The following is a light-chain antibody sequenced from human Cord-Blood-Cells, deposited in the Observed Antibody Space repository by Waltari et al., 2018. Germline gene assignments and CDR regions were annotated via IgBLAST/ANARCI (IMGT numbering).Light chain of an antibody. J-gene: IGLJ2*01. CDR3: SSYTSSSVV. CDR1: SSDVGGYNY. V-gene: IGLV2-14*01. CDR2: DVS. Sequence: QSALTQPASVSGSPGQSITISCTGTSSDVGGYNYVAWYQQPPRKAPKHLIYDVSNRPSGVSNRFSGSKSGNTASLTISGLQAEDEADYYCSSYTSSSVVFGGGTKLTVL.